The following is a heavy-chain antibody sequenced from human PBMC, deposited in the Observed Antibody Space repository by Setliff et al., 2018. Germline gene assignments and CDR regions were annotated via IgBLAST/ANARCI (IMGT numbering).Heavy chain of an antibody. CDR1: CYTFTSYG. D-gene: IGHD2-15*01. CDR2: ISAYNGNT. CDR3: ARDLVGYCSGGSCYDWDY. Sequence: SFPPSCYTFTSYGISWVRQAPGQGLEWMGWISAYNGNTNYAQKLQCRGTMTTDTSTSTAYMELRSLRSDDTAVYYCARDLVGYCSGGSCYDWDYWGQGTLVTVSS. J-gene: IGHJ4*02. V-gene: IGHV1-18*01.